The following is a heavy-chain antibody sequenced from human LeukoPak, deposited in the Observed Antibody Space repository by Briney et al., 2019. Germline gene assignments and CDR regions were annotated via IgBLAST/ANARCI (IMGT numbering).Heavy chain of an antibody. CDR3: ARGAPEYCRGDSCYDFDS. D-gene: IGHD2-15*01. V-gene: IGHV3-7*01. CDR1: GFTFSTYW. Sequence: GGSLRLSCAASGFTFSTYWMSWVRQAPGKGLEWVANIKKDGSERYYVDSVKGRFTISRDNAKNSLYLQMNSLTAEDTGVYYCARGAPEYCRGDSCYDFDSWGQGTLVPVSP. J-gene: IGHJ4*02. CDR2: IKKDGSER.